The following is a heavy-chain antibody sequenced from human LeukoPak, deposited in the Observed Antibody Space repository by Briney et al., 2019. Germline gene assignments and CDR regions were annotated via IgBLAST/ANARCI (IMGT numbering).Heavy chain of an antibody. J-gene: IGHJ4*02. CDR1: GYTFTGYY. CDR3: ARVSLLAHYYDSSGLAPTDY. V-gene: IGHV1-2*02. CDR2: INPNSGGT. Sequence: ASVKVSCKASGYTFTGYYMHWVRQAPGQGLEWMGWINPNSGGTNYAQKFQGRVTMTRDTSISTAYMELSRLRSDDTAVYYCARVSLLAHYYDSSGLAPTDYWGQGTLATVSS. D-gene: IGHD3-22*01.